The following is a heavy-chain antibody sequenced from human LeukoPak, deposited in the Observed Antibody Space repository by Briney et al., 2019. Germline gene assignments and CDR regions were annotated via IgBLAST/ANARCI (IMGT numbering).Heavy chain of an antibody. D-gene: IGHD4-11*01. CDR3: ATYSTRNAREFQS. V-gene: IGHV3-7*01. CDR1: GFTFSSYW. J-gene: IGHJ1*01. Sequence: GGSLRLSCAASGFTFSSYWLGWVRQAPGKGLEWVANIKTDASEKYYADSVKGRFTISRDNAKMSLYLQMNSLRVEDTAVYYCATYSTRNAREFQSWGQGTLVTVSS. CDR2: IKTDASEK.